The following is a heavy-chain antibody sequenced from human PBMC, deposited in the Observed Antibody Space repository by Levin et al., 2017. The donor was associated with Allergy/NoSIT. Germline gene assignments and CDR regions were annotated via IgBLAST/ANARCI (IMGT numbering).Heavy chain of an antibody. CDR2: IYYSGST. CDR3: ARGGSHYCSSTSCYDPWVDY. D-gene: IGHD2-2*01. J-gene: IGHJ4*02. V-gene: IGHV4-31*03. CDR1: GGSISSGGYY. Sequence: SCTVSGGSISSGGYYWSWIRQHPGKGLEWIGYIYYSGSTYYNPSLKSRVTISVDTSKNQFSLKLSSVTAADTAVYYCARGGSHYCSSTSCYDPWVDYWGQGTLVTVSS.